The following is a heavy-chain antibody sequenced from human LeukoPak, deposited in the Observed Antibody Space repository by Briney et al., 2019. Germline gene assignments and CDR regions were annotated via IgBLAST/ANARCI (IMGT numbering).Heavy chain of an antibody. CDR2: IYSGGST. D-gene: IGHD5-18*01. CDR3: ARDDGYSYGLDY. CDR1: GFTFSSYA. V-gene: IGHV3-53*01. Sequence: GGSLRLSCAASGFTFSSYAMAWVRQAPGKGLEWVSVIYSGGSTYYADSVKGRFTISRDNSKNTLYLQMNSLRAEDTAVYYCARDDGYSYGLDYWGQGTLVTVSS. J-gene: IGHJ4*02.